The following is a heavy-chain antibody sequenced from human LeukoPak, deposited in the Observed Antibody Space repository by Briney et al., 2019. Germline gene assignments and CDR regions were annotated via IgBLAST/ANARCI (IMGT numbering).Heavy chain of an antibody. J-gene: IGHJ5*02. D-gene: IGHD6-6*01. Sequence: ASVKVSCKASGYTFTSYYMHWVRQAPGQGLEWMGIINPSGGSTSYAQKFQGRVTMTRDTSTSTVYMELSSPRSEDTAVYYCARGGLIAARPDPFDPWGQGTLVTVSS. V-gene: IGHV1-46*01. CDR1: GYTFTSYY. CDR3: ARGGLIAARPDPFDP. CDR2: INPSGGST.